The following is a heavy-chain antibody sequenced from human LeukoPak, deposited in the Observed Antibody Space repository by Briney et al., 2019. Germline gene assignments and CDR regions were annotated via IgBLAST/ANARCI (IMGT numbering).Heavy chain of an antibody. CDR1: GGSIRSSYYY. J-gene: IGHJ3*02. Sequence: PSETLSLTCTVSGGSIRSSYYYWGWIRQPPGKGLEWIGSIYDSGSTYYNPSLKSRVTISVDTSKNQFSLKLSSVTAADTAVYYCASSSGYRAFDIWGQGTMVTVSS. CDR3: ASSSGYRAFDI. V-gene: IGHV4-39*01. D-gene: IGHD3-22*01. CDR2: IYDSGST.